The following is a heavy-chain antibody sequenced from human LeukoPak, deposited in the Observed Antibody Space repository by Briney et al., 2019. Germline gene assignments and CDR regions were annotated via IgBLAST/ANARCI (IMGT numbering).Heavy chain of an antibody. Sequence: PSETLSLTCTVSGGSISSYYWSWIRQPPGKGLEWIGEINHSGSTNYNPSLKSRVTISVDTSKNQFSLRLSSVTAADTAVYYCARVLEGSSGQHWYFDLWGRGTLVTVSS. CDR3: ARVLEGSSGQHWYFDL. J-gene: IGHJ2*01. CDR2: INHSGST. V-gene: IGHV4-34*01. CDR1: GGSISSYY. D-gene: IGHD6-19*01.